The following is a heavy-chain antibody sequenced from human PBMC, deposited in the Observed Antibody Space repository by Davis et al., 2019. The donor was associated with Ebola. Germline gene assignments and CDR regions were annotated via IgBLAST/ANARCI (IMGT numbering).Heavy chain of an antibody. CDR3: ARDREWLVQGYFDY. D-gene: IGHD6-19*01. V-gene: IGHV4-4*02. J-gene: IGHJ4*02. Sequence: MPSETLSLTCAVSGGSISSSYWWSWVRQPPGQGLEWIGEIYHTGSTNYNPSLKSRVTISVDKSKNQFSLKLSSVTAADTAVYFCARDREWLVQGYFDYWGQGTLVTVSS. CDR1: GGSISSSYW. CDR2: IYHTGST.